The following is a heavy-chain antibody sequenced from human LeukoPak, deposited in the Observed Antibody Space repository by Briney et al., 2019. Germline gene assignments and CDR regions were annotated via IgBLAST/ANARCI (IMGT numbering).Heavy chain of an antibody. CDR3: ARCSGGSCYHPDDY. CDR1: GFTFSTYS. V-gene: IGHV3-21*01. CDR2: ISSGSRYI. Sequence: GGSLRLSCAASGFTFSTYSMNWVRQAPGKGLEWVSSISSGSRYIYYADSVKGRFTISRDNAKNSLYLQMNSLRAEDTAVYYCARCSGGSCYHPDDYWGQGTLVTV. J-gene: IGHJ4*02. D-gene: IGHD2-15*01.